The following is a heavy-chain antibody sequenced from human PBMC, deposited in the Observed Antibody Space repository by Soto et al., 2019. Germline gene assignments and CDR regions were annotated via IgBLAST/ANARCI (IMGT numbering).Heavy chain of an antibody. CDR1: GFTFSSYA. CDR3: AKDRYSGYDYTYFDY. V-gene: IGHV3-23*01. Sequence: GGSLRLSCAASGFTFSSYAMSWVRQAPGKGLEWVSGISGSGGSTYYADSVKGRFTISRDNSQNTLYLQMNNLRAEDTAVYYCAKDRYSGYDYTYFDYWGQGTLVTVSS. D-gene: IGHD5-12*01. J-gene: IGHJ4*01. CDR2: ISGSGGST.